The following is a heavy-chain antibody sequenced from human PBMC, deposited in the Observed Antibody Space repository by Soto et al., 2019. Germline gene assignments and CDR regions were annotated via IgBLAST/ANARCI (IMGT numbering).Heavy chain of an antibody. J-gene: IGHJ4*02. CDR2: ISYDGSNK. V-gene: IGHV3-30-3*01. D-gene: IGHD2-15*01. Sequence: QVQLVESGGGVVQPGRSLRLSCAASGFTFSSYAMHWVRQAPGKGLEWVAVISYDGSNKYYADSVKGRFTISRDNSKNTLYLQMNSLRAEYTAVYYCVRDGGTGYCSGGSCYSLDYWGQGTLVTVSS. CDR1: GFTFSSYA. CDR3: VRDGGTGYCSGGSCYSLDY.